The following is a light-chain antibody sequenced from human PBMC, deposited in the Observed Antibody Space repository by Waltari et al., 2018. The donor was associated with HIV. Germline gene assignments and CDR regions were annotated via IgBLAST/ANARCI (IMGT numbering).Light chain of an antibody. Sequence: QSALTQPASVSGSPGQSITIPCPGTSSSVGTYNLVSWYQQHPGKAPKLMIYEVRKRPSGVSNRFSGCKSGNTASLTISGLQAEDEADDYCCSYAGSSTFVVFGGGTKLTVL. V-gene: IGLV2-23*02. CDR1: SSSVGTYNL. CDR3: CSYAGSSTFVV. J-gene: IGLJ2*01. CDR2: EVR.